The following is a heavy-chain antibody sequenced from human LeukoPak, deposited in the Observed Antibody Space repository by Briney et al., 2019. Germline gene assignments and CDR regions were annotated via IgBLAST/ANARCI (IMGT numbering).Heavy chain of an antibody. CDR1: GFTFSSYG. D-gene: IGHD6-19*01. J-gene: IGHJ4*02. Sequence: GGSLRLSCAASGFTFSSYGMPWVRQAPGKGLEWVAVISYDGSNKYYADSVKGRFTISRDNSKNTLYLQMNSLRAEDTAVYYCAKATDNVVAGIFDYWGQGTLVTVSS. CDR3: AKATDNVVAGIFDY. V-gene: IGHV3-30*18. CDR2: ISYDGSNK.